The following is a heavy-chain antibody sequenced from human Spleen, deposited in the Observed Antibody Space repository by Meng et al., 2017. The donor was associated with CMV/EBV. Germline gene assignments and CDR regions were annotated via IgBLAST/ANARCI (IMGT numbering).Heavy chain of an antibody. V-gene: IGHV1-69*04. CDR3: ARDGGDLDYDSSGYYFY. Sequence: SVKVSCKASGGAFSDYTISWVRQAPGQGLEWMGRIIPILGIATYAQKFQGRVTITADKSTSTAYMELSSLRSEDTAVYYCARDGGDLDYDSSGYYFYWGQGALVTVSS. CDR1: GGAFSDYT. D-gene: IGHD3-22*01. J-gene: IGHJ4*02. CDR2: IIPILGIA.